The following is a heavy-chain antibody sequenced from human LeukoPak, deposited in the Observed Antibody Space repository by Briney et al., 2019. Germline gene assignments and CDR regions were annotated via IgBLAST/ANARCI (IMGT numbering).Heavy chain of an antibody. D-gene: IGHD6-13*01. CDR1: GFTFSSYS. Sequence: GSLRLPCAASGFTFSSYSMNWVRQAPGKGLEWIGSIYYSGSTHYNPSLKSRVTISVDTSKNQFSLKLSSVTAADTAIYYCARDRTQWLSSNWYGPFDPWGQGTLVTVSS. CDR3: ARDRTQWLSSNWYGPFDP. J-gene: IGHJ5*02. CDR2: IYYSGST. V-gene: IGHV4-39*07.